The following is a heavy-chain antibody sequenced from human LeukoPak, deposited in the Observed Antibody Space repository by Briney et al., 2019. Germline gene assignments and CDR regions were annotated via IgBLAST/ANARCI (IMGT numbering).Heavy chain of an antibody. Sequence: SETLSLTCAVYGGSFSGYYWSWIRQPPGKGLEWIGEINHSGSTNYNPSLKSRVTISVDTSKNQFSLKLSSVTAADTAVYYCARGLPGQLAYYYYGMDVWGQGTTVTVSS. CDR1: GGSFSGYY. CDR2: INHSGST. V-gene: IGHV4-34*01. J-gene: IGHJ6*02. CDR3: ARGLPGQLAYYYYGMDV. D-gene: IGHD6-6*01.